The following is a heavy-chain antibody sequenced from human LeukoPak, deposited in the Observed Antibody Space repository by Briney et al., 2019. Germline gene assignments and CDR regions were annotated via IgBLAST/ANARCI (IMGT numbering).Heavy chain of an antibody. Sequence: GGSLRLSCAASGFTFSSYAMHWVRQAPGKGLEWVAVISYDGSNKYYADSVKGRFTISRDNSKNTLYLQMNSLRAEDTAVYYCARDLRDYYGSGSYVYWGQGTLVTVSS. J-gene: IGHJ4*02. CDR3: ARDLRDYYGSGSYVY. CDR2: ISYDGSNK. D-gene: IGHD3-10*01. CDR1: GFTFSSYA. V-gene: IGHV3-30-3*01.